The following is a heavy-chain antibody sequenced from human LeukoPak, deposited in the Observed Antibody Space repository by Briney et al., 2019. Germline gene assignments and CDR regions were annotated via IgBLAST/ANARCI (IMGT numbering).Heavy chain of an antibody. CDR3: AKYYYDSSGYYPYYFDY. CDR1: GFTVSSNY. CDR2: IYSGGST. D-gene: IGHD3-22*01. Sequence: GGSLRLSCAASGFTVSSNYMSWVRQAPGKGLEWVSVIYSGGSTYYADSVKGRFTISRDNSKNTLYLQMNSLRAEDTAVYYCAKYYYDSSGYYPYYFDYWGQGTLVTVSS. V-gene: IGHV3-66*01. J-gene: IGHJ4*02.